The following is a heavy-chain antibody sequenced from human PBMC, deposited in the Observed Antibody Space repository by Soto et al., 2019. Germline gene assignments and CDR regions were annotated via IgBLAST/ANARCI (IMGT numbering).Heavy chain of an antibody. CDR1: GGSISSDY. D-gene: IGHD3-10*01. Sequence: SETLSLTCSVSGGSISSDYWSWIRQPPGKGLEWVGYVYYSGSTKYNPSLKSRGTISVDTSKSQFSPKLSSVPAPDTAVYYCASTGYYASGSYPNCFDPWGQGTLVTVSS. CDR3: ASTGYYASGSYPNCFDP. J-gene: IGHJ5*02. V-gene: IGHV4-59*01. CDR2: VYYSGST.